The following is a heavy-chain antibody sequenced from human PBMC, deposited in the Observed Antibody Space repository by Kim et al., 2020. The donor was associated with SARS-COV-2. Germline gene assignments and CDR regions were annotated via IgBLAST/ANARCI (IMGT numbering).Heavy chain of an antibody. Sequence: FTISRDNAKNSLYLQMNSLRAEDTAVYYCARHKYGSGSYVAYYYYGMDVWGQGTTVTVSS. V-gene: IGHV3-11*03. J-gene: IGHJ6*02. CDR3: ARHKYGSGSYVAYYYYGMDV. D-gene: IGHD3-10*01.